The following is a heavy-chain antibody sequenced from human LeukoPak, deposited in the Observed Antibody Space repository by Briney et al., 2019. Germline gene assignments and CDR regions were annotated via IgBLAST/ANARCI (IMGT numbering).Heavy chain of an antibody. Sequence: QSGGSLRLSCAASGFTFSSYAIHWVRQTTGKGLEWVSAIGTAGDTYYPDSVRGRFTLSRENAKNSLFLQMNSLRAGDTAVYYCARLASTGGLDYWGQGTLVTVSS. V-gene: IGHV3-13*04. D-gene: IGHD7-27*01. CDR2: IGTAGDT. J-gene: IGHJ4*02. CDR3: ARLASTGGLDY. CDR1: GFTFSSYA.